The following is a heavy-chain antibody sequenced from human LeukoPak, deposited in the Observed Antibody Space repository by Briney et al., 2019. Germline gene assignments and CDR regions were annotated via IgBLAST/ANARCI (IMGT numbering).Heavy chain of an antibody. CDR2: ISGSGGST. D-gene: IGHD3-3*01. CDR1: GFTFSSYA. J-gene: IGHJ6*02. CDR3: AKGLSYYDFYGLDV. Sequence: GGSLRLSCAASGFTFSSYAMSWVRQAPGKGLEWVSAISGSGGSTYYADSVKGRFTISRDNSKNTLYLQMNSLRAEDTAVYYCAKGLSYYDFYGLDVWGQGTTVTVSS. V-gene: IGHV3-23*01.